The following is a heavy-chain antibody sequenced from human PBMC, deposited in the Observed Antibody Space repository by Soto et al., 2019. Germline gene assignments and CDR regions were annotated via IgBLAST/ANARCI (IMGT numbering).Heavy chain of an antibody. CDR3: ARGEVGSGWLPKTFPHY. D-gene: IGHD6-19*01. CDR1: GFTFSSYG. V-gene: IGHV3-33*01. J-gene: IGHJ4*02. CDR2: IWYDGSNK. Sequence: QVQLVESGGGVVQPGRSLRLSCAASGFTFSSYGMHWVRQAPGKGLEWVAVIWYDGSNKYYADSVKGRFTISRDNSKNTLYLQMNSQRAEDTAVYYCARGEVGSGWLPKTFPHYWGQGTLVTVSS.